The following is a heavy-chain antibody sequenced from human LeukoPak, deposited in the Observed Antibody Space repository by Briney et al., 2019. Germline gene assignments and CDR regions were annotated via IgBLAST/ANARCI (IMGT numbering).Heavy chain of an antibody. CDR1: VYPFSDYY. J-gene: IGHJ4*02. CDR2: IDPADGET. Sequence: ASVTVSCKASVYPFSDYYIHWLHQAPGKGLEWMGRIDPADGETTYAENFQGRVTFTADTSTYTIYMELNSLTLADRAVYFCARDHEERGPYLDLWGQGTQVIVSS. D-gene: IGHD3-10*01. V-gene: IGHV1-69-2*01. CDR3: ARDHEERGPYLDL.